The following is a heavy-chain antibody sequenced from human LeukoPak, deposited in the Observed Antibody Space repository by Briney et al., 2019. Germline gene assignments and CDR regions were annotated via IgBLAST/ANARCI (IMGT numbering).Heavy chain of an antibody. CDR2: GHLDGGP. Sequence: SETLSLTCAVSGGSVTSTNWWTWVRQPPGKDLEWIGMGHLDGGPNYTPSLRGRFPKSVDLPENNISLKLTPLTAAATAVYYCAREGGFYRPLDYSGQGTLVTVSS. J-gene: IGHJ4*02. CDR3: AREGGFYRPLDY. D-gene: IGHD1-14*01. CDR1: GGSVTSTNW. V-gene: IGHV4-4*02.